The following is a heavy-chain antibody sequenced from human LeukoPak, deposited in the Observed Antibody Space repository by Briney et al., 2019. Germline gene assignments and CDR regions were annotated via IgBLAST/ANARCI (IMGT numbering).Heavy chain of an antibody. CDR1: GGSVSSSSYY. Sequence: SETPSLTCTVSGGSVSSSSYYWGWIRQPPGKGLEWIGSIYYSGSTYYNPSLKSRVTISVDTSKNQFSLNLTSVTAADTAVYYCARRTGGYSLMWGQGTLVTVSS. J-gene: IGHJ4*02. CDR2: IYYSGST. CDR3: ARRTGGYSLM. V-gene: IGHV4-39*01. D-gene: IGHD5-18*01.